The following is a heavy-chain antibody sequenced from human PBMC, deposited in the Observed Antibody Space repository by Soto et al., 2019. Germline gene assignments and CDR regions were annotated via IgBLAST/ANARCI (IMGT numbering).Heavy chain of an antibody. CDR2: TYYRSKWYN. J-gene: IGHJ4*02. Sequence: PSQTLSLTCAISGDSVSSNSAAWNWIRQSPSRGLEWLGRTYYRSKWYNDYAVSVKSRITINPDTSKNQFSLQLNSVTPEDTAVYYCARAVLLWFGELPHYFDYWGQGALVTVSS. D-gene: IGHD3-10*01. CDR3: ARAVLLWFGELPHYFDY. CDR1: GDSVSSNSAA. V-gene: IGHV6-1*01.